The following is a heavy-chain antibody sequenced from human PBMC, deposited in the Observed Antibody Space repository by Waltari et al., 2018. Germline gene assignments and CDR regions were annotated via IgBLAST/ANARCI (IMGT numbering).Heavy chain of an antibody. Sequence: QLQLQESGPGLVKPSETLSLTCTVSGGSISNTNYHWGWIRQPPGKGLEWIGSIYYSGRTYYNPSLKSRVTISVDTSKNQFSLKLNSMTAADTALYYCARLPRDYGDYESWFDPWGQGTLVTVSS. CDR2: IYYSGRT. V-gene: IGHV4-39*01. CDR1: GGSISNTNYH. CDR3: ARLPRDYGDYESWFDP. D-gene: IGHD4-17*01. J-gene: IGHJ5*02.